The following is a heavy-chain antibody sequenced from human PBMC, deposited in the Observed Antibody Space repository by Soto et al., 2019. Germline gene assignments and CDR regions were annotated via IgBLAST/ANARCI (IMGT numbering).Heavy chain of an antibody. Sequence: GESLKISCKGSGYSFTSYWISWVRQMPGKGLEWMGRIDPSDSYTNYSPSFQGHVTISADKSISTAYLQWSSLKASDTAMYYCERHWVYDSSNCFDTWGQGALVTVSS. V-gene: IGHV5-10-1*01. CDR3: ERHWVYDSSNCFDT. CDR2: IDPSDSYT. CDR1: GYSFTSYW. D-gene: IGHD3-22*01. J-gene: IGHJ5*02.